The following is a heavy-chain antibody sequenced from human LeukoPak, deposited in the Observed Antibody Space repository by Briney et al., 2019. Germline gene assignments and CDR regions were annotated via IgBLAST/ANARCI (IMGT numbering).Heavy chain of an antibody. CDR1: GGTFSSYA. Sequence: SVKVSCKASGGTFSSYAISWVRQAPGQGLEWMGRIIPIFGTANYAQKFQGRVTITTDESTSTAYMELSSLRSEDTAVYYCARGSGYYYDGLYDYWGQGTLVTVSS. D-gene: IGHD3-22*01. V-gene: IGHV1-69*05. CDR2: IIPIFGTA. J-gene: IGHJ4*02. CDR3: ARGSGYYYDGLYDY.